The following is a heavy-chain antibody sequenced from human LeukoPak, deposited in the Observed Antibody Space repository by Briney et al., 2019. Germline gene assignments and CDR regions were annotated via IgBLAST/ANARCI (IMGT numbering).Heavy chain of an antibody. V-gene: IGHV1-2*02. CDR1: GYTFTGYY. CDR3: ARGGGGGSYYGYYYYYMGV. CDR2: INPNSGGT. J-gene: IGHJ6*03. D-gene: IGHD1-26*01. Sequence: ASVKVSCKASGYTFTGYYMHWVRQAPGQGLEWMGWINPNSGGTNYAQKFQGRVTMTRDTSISTAYMELSRLRSDDTAVYYCARGGGGGSYYGYYYYYMGVWGKGTTVTVSS.